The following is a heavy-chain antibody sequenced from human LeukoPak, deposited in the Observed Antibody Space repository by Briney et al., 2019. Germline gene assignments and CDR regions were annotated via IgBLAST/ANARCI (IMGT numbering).Heavy chain of an antibody. CDR3: ARVSGNGSGSYEAKNWLDR. J-gene: IGHJ5*02. D-gene: IGHD3-10*01. CDR1: GFTFSSYD. Sequence: GGSLRLSCAASGFTFSSYDMHWVRQATGKGLEWVSTIGTAGDTYYPGSVKGRFTISRENAKNSLYLQMNSLRAGDTAVYYCARVSGNGSGSYEAKNWLDRWGQGTLVTVSS. CDR2: IGTAGDT. V-gene: IGHV3-13*01.